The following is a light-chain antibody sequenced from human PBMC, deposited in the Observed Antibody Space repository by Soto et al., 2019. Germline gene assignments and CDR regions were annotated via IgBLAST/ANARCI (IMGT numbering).Light chain of an antibody. CDR2: DAS. CDR3: EQCSYWPPIS. J-gene: IGKJ5*01. Sequence: DIVLTQFQATLSLSPGERATLSCRASQSVGTYLAWYQHKPGKAPRLLIYDASKRAIGIPARFSGSGSGTDCAITSNSPAPEVFGVYAGEQCSYWPPISFGQGTRLEIK. V-gene: IGKV3-11*01. CDR1: QSVGTY.